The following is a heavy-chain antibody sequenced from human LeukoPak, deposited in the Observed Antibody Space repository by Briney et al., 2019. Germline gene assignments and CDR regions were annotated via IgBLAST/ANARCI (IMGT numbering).Heavy chain of an antibody. Sequence: SETLSLTCTVSGGSISSSSYYWGWIRQPPGKGLEWIGSIYYSGSTYYNPSFKSRVTISVDTSKNQFSLKLSSVTAADTAVYYCARGQIWFGEMGWFDPWGQGTLVTVSS. D-gene: IGHD3-10*01. V-gene: IGHV4-39*07. CDR1: GGSISSSSYY. CDR3: ARGQIWFGEMGWFDP. CDR2: IYYSGST. J-gene: IGHJ5*02.